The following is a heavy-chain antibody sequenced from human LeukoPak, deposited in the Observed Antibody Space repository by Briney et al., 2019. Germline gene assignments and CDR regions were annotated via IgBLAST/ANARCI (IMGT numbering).Heavy chain of an antibody. D-gene: IGHD3/OR15-3a*01. CDR1: GFTFSSSE. CDR3: ARDYDLSSGAMDV. J-gene: IGHJ6*04. Sequence: GGSLRLSCIASGFTFSSSEMNWVRQAPGKGLEWVSYISDSGTTKYYADSVRGRFTISRDNAKNSPYLQMNSLRAEDTSVYYCARDYDLSSGAMDVWGKGTTVTVSS. CDR2: ISDSGTTK. V-gene: IGHV3-48*03.